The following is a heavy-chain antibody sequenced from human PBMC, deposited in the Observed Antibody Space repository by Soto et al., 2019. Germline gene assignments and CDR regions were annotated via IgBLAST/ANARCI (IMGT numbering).Heavy chain of an antibody. CDR2: ISGSGGST. CDR1: GFTFSSYA. D-gene: IGHD2-2*03. V-gene: IGHV3-23*01. Sequence: EVQLLESGGGLVQPGGSLRLSCAASGFTFSSYAMSWVRQAPGKGLEWVSAISGSGGSTYYADSVKGRFTISRDNSKNPLYVQMNSLRAEDTAVYYCAKGPRGYCSSTSCSVFDYWGQGTLVTVSS. J-gene: IGHJ4*02. CDR3: AKGPRGYCSSTSCSVFDY.